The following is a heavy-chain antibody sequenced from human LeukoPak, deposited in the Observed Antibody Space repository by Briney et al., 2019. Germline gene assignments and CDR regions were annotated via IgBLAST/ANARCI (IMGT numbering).Heavy chain of an antibody. V-gene: IGHV1-18*01. CDR3: ARDRGIAEADSFDP. CDR1: GYTYTTDG. CDR2: IDTYSGKT. Sequence: ASVKVSCKASGYTYTTDGISWVRQAPGQGLEWMGWIDTYSGKTNYAQKFQGRVTMTSDTTTSTAYMELRSLRSDDTAVYYCARDRGIAEADSFDPWGQGTLVTVSS. J-gene: IGHJ5*02. D-gene: IGHD6-13*01.